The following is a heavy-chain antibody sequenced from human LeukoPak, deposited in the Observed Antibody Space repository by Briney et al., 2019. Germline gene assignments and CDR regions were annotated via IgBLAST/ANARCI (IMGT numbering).Heavy chain of an antibody. CDR2: ISGSGGST. D-gene: IGHD3-10*01. CDR1: GFTFSSYA. J-gene: IGHJ4*02. V-gene: IGHV3-23*01. Sequence: GGSLRLSCAASGFTFSSYAMSWVRQAPGKGLEWVSAISGSGGSTYYADSVKGRFTISRDNSKNTLYLQMNSLRAEDTAVYYCARAGMVRGVTSSIDYWGQGTLVTVSS. CDR3: ARAGMVRGVTSSIDY.